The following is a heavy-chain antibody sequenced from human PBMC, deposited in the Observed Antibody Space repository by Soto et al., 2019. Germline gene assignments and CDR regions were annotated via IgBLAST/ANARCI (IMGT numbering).Heavy chain of an antibody. CDR3: ARAENVHIVATPPRNYYYGMDV. CDR2: IILIFGTA. V-gene: IGHV1-69*13. J-gene: IGHJ6*02. Sequence: SVKVSCKASGGAFRSYAISWVRQAPGQGLQRRGGIILIFGTANYAQKFQGRVTITAHESTSTAYMELSSLRSEDTAVYYCARAENVHIVATPPRNYYYGMDVWGQGTTVTVSS. CDR1: GGAFRSYA. D-gene: IGHD5-12*01.